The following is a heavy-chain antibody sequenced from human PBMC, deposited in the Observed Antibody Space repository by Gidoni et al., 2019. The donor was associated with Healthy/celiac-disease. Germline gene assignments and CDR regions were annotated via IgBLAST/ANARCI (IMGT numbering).Heavy chain of an antibody. V-gene: IGHV3-9*01. D-gene: IGHD2-21*02. CDR2: ISWNSGSI. Sequence: EVQLVVSGGGLAQPGRSLGLSCAASGLTYDDYAMHWVRQAPGKGREWVSGISWNSGSIGYADSVKVRFTISRDNAKNALYLQMNSLRAEDTALYYCAKDLSLTYCGGDCYWDAFDIWGQVTMVTVSS. CDR3: AKDLSLTYCGGDCYWDAFDI. CDR1: GLTYDDYA. J-gene: IGHJ3*02.